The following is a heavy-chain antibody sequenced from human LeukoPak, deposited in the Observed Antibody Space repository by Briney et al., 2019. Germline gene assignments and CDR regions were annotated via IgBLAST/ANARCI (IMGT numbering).Heavy chain of an antibody. V-gene: IGHV3-74*01. J-gene: IGHJ6*02. D-gene: IGHD3-10*01. CDR1: GFTFDDYA. CDR2: INSDESIT. CDR3: ARDRLRVLWFGESQYYGMDV. Sequence: GGSLRLSCARSGFTFDDYAMHWVRQAPGKGLVWVSRINSDESITRYADSVKGRFTISRDNAKNTLYLHMNSLRAEDTAVYYCARDRLRVLWFGESQYYGMDVWGQGTTVTVSS.